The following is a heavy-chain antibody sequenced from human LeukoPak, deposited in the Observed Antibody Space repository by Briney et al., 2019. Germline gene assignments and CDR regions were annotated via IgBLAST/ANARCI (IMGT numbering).Heavy chain of an antibody. J-gene: IGHJ4*02. Sequence: ASVTVSCKASGYTFTGYYMHWVRQAPGQGLEWMGWINPNSGGTNYAQKFQGRVTMTRDTSISTAYMELSRLRSADTAVYYCARAEHDYVGGIYRYTLHFDYWGQGTLVTVSS. V-gene: IGHV1-2*02. D-gene: IGHD3-16*02. CDR1: GYTFTGYY. CDR3: ARAEHDYVGGIYRYTLHFDY. CDR2: INPNSGGT.